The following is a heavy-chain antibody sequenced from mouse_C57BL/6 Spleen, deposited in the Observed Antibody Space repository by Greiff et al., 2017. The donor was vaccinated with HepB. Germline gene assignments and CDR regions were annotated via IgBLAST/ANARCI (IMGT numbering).Heavy chain of an antibody. D-gene: IGHD1-1*01. CDR3: ARWGTTVVPSFDC. CDR2: INPSRGYT. Sequence: VQLQQSGAELARPGASVKMSCKASGYTFTSYTMQWLKQRPGQGLEWIGYINPSRGYTKYNQKFKDKATLTADISSSTAYMQLSSLTSEDSAVYYCARWGTTVVPSFDCWGQGTTLTVSS. CDR1: GYTFTSYT. V-gene: IGHV1-4*01. J-gene: IGHJ2*01.